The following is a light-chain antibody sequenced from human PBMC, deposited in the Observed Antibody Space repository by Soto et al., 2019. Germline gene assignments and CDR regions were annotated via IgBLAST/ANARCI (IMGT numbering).Light chain of an antibody. CDR3: QQRYNWPLP. Sequence: EIVLTQSPATLSLSPGERATLSCWASQSVSTSLAWYQQRPGQAPRLLIYAASNRATGIPARFSGSGSGTDFTLTIRSLEPEDFAIYYCQQRYNWPLPFGGGTKVEIK. V-gene: IGKV3-11*01. CDR1: QSVSTS. J-gene: IGKJ4*01. CDR2: AAS.